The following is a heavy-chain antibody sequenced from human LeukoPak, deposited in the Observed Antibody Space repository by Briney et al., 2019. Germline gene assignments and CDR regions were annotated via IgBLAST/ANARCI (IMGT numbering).Heavy chain of an antibody. Sequence: GASVKVSCKASGYTFTDYYMHWVRQAPGQGFEWTGRIIPNDGDTNYAQKFQGRVTVTRDTSISTAHMEVSRLRSDDTAVYYCARANFLYCSSSTCLFDYWGQGTLVTVSS. D-gene: IGHD2-2*01. V-gene: IGHV1-2*06. CDR2: IIPNDGDT. CDR3: ARANFLYCSSSTCLFDY. CDR1: GYTFTDYY. J-gene: IGHJ4*02.